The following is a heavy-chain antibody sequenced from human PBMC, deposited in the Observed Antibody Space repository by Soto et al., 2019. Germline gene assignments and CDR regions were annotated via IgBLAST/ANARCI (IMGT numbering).Heavy chain of an antibody. CDR2: IYSGGST. CDR3: ARGLGVFLNWFDP. Sequence: EVQLLESGGGLVQPGGSLRLSCAASGFTVSSNYMSWVRQAPGKGLEWVSVIYSGGSTYYADSVKGRFTISRDNSKNTLYLQMNSLRAEDTAVYYCARGLGVFLNWFDPWGQGTLVTVSS. CDR1: GFTVSSNY. V-gene: IGHV3-53*01. J-gene: IGHJ5*02. D-gene: IGHD3-10*01.